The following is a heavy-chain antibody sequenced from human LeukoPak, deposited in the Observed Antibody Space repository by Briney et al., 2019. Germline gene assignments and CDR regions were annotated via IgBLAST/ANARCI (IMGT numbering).Heavy chain of an antibody. CDR2: IYSGGNT. CDR3: ARELYSSGWYDY. CDR1: GFSVSSNY. Sequence: PGGSLRLSCAASGFSVSSNYMSWVRQAPGKGLEWASVIYSGGNTYYADSVKGRFTISRDNSKNTLYLQMNSLRAEDTAVYYCARELYSSGWYDYWGQGTLVTVSS. V-gene: IGHV3-53*01. J-gene: IGHJ4*02. D-gene: IGHD6-19*01.